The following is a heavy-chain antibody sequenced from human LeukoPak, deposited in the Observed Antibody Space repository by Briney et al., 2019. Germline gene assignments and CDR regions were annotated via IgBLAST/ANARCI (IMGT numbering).Heavy chain of an antibody. CDR1: GGTFSSYA. CDR2: IIPIFGTA. D-gene: IGHD1-20*01. V-gene: IGHV1-69*05. Sequence: GASVKVSCKASGGTFSSYAISWVRQAPGQGLEWMGRIIPIFGTANYAQKFQGRVTNTTDESTSTVYMELSSLRSEDTAVYYCARGDNWTDDFDYWDQGTLVTVSS. CDR3: ARGDNWTDDFDY. J-gene: IGHJ4*02.